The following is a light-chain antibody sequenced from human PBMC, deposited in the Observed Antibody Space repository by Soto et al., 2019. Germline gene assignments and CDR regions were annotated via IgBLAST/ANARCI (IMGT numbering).Light chain of an antibody. J-gene: IGKJ4*01. Sequence: DSQMTQSPSSLSASVGDRVTITCRASQSISSYLNWYQQKPGKAPKLLIYAASSLQSGVPSRFSGSGSGTDFTLTISSLQPEEFATYYCQQSYSTPLTFGGGTKVEIK. V-gene: IGKV1-39*01. CDR2: AAS. CDR1: QSISSY. CDR3: QQSYSTPLT.